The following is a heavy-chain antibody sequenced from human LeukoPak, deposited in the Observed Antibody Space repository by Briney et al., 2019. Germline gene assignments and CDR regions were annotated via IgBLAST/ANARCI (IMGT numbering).Heavy chain of an antibody. D-gene: IGHD1-26*01. CDR1: GFTFSDYN. V-gene: IGHV3-48*04. J-gene: IGHJ4*02. CDR2: MSRSGDII. CDR3: ARGPAANSGNYYVGDY. Sequence: GGSLRLPCAASGFTFSDYNMNWVRQVPGKGLESVSYMSRSGDIIYYADSVKGRFTISRDNAKNTLYLQMNSLRAEDTAVYYCARGPAANSGNYYVGDYWGQGTLVTVSS.